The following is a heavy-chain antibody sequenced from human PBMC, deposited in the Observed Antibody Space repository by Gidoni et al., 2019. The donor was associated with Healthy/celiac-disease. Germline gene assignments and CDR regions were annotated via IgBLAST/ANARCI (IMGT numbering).Heavy chain of an antibody. Sequence: EVQLLESGGGLVQPGGSLRLSCAASGFPFSSYAMSWVRQAPGKGLEWVSAISGSGGSTYYADSVKGRFTISRDNSKNTLYLQMNSLRAEDTAVYYCAKDSEGRGSCEPGMDVWGQGTTVTVSS. CDR1: GFPFSSYA. CDR2: ISGSGGST. J-gene: IGHJ6*02. V-gene: IGHV3-23*01. D-gene: IGHD1-26*01. CDR3: AKDSEGRGSCEPGMDV.